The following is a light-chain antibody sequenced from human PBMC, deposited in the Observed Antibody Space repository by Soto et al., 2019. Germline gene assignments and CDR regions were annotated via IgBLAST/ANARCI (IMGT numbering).Light chain of an antibody. J-gene: IGKJ2*01. CDR1: QSISSW. Sequence: DIQMTQSPSTLSASVGDRVTITCRASQSISSWLAWYQQKPGKAPKLLIYKASSLKSGVPSRFSGSGSGTEFTLTISSLQPDDYATYYCQEYNSHSRYTFGQGTRLEIK. V-gene: IGKV1-5*03. CDR3: QEYNSHSRYT. CDR2: KAS.